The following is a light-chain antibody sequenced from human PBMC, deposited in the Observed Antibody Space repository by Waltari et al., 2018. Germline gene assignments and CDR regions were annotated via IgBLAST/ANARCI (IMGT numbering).Light chain of an antibody. CDR2: DAS. V-gene: IGKV1-33*01. CDR1: QDISNY. J-gene: IGKJ4*01. CDR3: QQYDNPPLT. Sequence: DIQMTQSPSSLSASVGDRVTITCQASQDISNYLNWYQQKPGKAPKLLIYDASNLETGVPSRFSGSGSGTDFTVTISSLQPEDIATYYCQQYDNPPLTFGGGTKVEIK.